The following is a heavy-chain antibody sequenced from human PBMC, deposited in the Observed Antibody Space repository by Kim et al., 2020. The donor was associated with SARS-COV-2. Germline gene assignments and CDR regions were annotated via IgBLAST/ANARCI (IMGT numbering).Heavy chain of an antibody. V-gene: IGHV3-33*06. CDR3: AKDMQQLVRRRGYFDY. Sequence: GWSLRLSCAASGFTFSSYGMHWVRQAPGKGLEWVAVIWYDGSNKYYADSVKGRFTISRDNSKNTLYLQMNSLRAEDTAVYYCAKDMQQLVRRRGYFDYWGQGTLVTVSS. CDR1: GFTFSSYG. CDR2: IWYDGSNK. J-gene: IGHJ4*02. D-gene: IGHD6-13*01.